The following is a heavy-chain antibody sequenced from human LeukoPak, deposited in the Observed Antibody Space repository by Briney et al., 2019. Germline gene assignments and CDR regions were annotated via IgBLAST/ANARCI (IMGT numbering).Heavy chain of an antibody. CDR3: ARVQGGDGYNPELYYYGMDV. Sequence: SVKVSCKASGGTFSSYAISWVRQAPGQGLEWMGRIIPIFGIANYAQKFQGRVTITADKSTSTAYMELSSLRSEDTAVYYCARVQGGDGYNPELYYYGMDVWGRGTTVTVSS. D-gene: IGHD5-24*01. CDR1: GGTFSSYA. V-gene: IGHV1-69*04. J-gene: IGHJ6*02. CDR2: IIPIFGIA.